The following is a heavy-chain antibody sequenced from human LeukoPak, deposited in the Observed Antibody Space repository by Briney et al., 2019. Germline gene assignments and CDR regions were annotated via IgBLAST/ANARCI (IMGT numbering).Heavy chain of an antibody. D-gene: IGHD2-21*02. CDR1: GFTFSSYA. V-gene: IGHV3-9*03. Sequence: GGSLRLSCAASGFTFSSYAMHWVRQAPGKGLEWVSGISWSSRAIAYADSVKGRFTISRDNVKSSLYLQMNSLRPDDMALYYCVKDKTGGDIFTDVFDMWGQGTMVTVSS. CDR2: ISWSSRAI. CDR3: VKDKTGGDIFTDVFDM. J-gene: IGHJ3*02.